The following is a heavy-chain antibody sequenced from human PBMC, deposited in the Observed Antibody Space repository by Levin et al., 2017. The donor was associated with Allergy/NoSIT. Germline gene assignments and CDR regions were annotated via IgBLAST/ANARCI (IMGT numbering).Heavy chain of an antibody. D-gene: IGHD5-12*01. J-gene: IGHJ4*02. CDR2: IYKSGSS. CDR1: RGSINTYY. Sequence: PGGSLRLSCTVSRGSINTYYWSWIRQPAGKGLEWIGRIYKSGSSNYNPSLKSRVTMSVDTSKNQFSLKLSSVTAADTAVYFCARDLLVGGYDYWASDYWGQGILVTVSS. V-gene: IGHV4-4*07. CDR3: ARDLLVGGYDYWASDY.